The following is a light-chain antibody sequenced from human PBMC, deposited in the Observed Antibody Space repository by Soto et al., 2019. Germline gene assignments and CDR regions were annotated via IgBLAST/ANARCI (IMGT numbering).Light chain of an antibody. J-gene: IGLJ1*01. V-gene: IGLV2-14*03. CDR2: EVS. CDR1: SSDVGAYDY. CDR3: SSYTSSSTRV. Sequence: QSVLTQPASVSGSPGQSITISCTGTSSDVGAYDYVSWYQQHPDKAPKLMIYEVSNRPSGVSDRFSGSKSVNTATLTISRLQAEDEAGYYCSSYTSSSTRVFGTGTKVTVL.